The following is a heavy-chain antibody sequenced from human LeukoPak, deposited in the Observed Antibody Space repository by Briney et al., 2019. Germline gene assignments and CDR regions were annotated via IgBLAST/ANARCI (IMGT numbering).Heavy chain of an antibody. J-gene: IGHJ4*02. CDR1: GYSISSGYY. D-gene: IGHD5-12*01. CDR2: IYHSGST. CDR3: ARRHRGYSGYEYFDY. Sequence: PSETLSLTCAVSGYSISSGYYWGWIRQPPGKGLEWIGSIYHSGSTYYNPSLKSRVPISVDTSKNQFSLKLSSVTAADTAVYYCARRHRGYSGYEYFDYWGQGTLVTVSS. V-gene: IGHV4-38-2*01.